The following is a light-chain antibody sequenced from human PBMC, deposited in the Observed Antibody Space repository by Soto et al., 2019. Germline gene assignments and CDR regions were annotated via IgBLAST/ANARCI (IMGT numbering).Light chain of an antibody. V-gene: IGKV3-20*01. J-gene: IGKJ4*02. Sequence: EIVLTQSPGTLSLSPGERATLSCRASQSVSSSYLAWYQQKPGQAPRLLIYGASRRATGIPDRFSGSVSGTDFTHTISSLEPEDFAVYYCQQYGSSPLTFGGGTKVEIK. CDR1: QSVSSSY. CDR2: GAS. CDR3: QQYGSSPLT.